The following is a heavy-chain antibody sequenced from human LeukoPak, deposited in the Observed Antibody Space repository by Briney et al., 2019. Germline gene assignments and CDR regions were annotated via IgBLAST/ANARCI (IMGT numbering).Heavy chain of an antibody. J-gene: IGHJ6*02. Sequence: PGGSLRLSCAASGFTFSSYAMSWVRQAPGKGLEWVSAISGSGGSTYYADSVKGRFTISRDNSKNTLYLQMNSLRAEDTAVYYCARDSRYYYGMDVWGQGTTVTVSS. CDR2: ISGSGGST. V-gene: IGHV3-23*01. CDR1: GFTFSSYA. CDR3: ARDSRYYYGMDV.